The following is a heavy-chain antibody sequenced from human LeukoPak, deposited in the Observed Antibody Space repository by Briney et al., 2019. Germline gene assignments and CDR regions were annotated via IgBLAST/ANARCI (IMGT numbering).Heavy chain of an antibody. Sequence: GGSLRLSCAASGFTFSHYGIHWVRQAPAEGRKWMAVISHDGSKKYYADSVKGRFSMSRDNSNNTLYLHMNSLRVEDTAVYYCAKAGDFYGPGDWGQGTLVTVSS. CDR2: ISHDGSKK. D-gene: IGHD2/OR15-2a*01. CDR3: AKAGDFYGPGD. J-gene: IGHJ4*02. V-gene: IGHV3-30*18. CDR1: GFTFSHYG.